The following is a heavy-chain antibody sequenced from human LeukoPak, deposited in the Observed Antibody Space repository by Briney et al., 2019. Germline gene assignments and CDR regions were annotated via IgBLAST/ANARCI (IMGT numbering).Heavy chain of an antibody. D-gene: IGHD2-15*01. CDR1: GGSISSSSYY. CDR3: ARGRRYCSGGSCYKVWDY. Sequence: SETLSLTCTVSGGSISSSSYYWGWIRQPPGKGLERIGSIYYSGSTYYNPSLKSRVTILVDTSKDQFSLKLRSVTAADTAVYYCARGRRYCSGGSCYKVWDYWGQGTLVTVSS. CDR2: IYYSGST. V-gene: IGHV4-39*07. J-gene: IGHJ4*02.